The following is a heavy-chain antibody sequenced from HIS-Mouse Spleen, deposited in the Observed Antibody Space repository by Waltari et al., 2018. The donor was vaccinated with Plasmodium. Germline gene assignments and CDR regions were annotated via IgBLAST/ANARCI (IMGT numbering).Heavy chain of an antibody. Sequence: QVQLQESGPGLVKPSETLSLTCTVSGYSISSGYYWGWIRPPPGKGLEWIGSIYHSGSTNYNPALKSRVTIAVDTAKNQFSLERSSVTAADTAVYYCARGVGYSSSWYWFDPWGQGTLVTVSS. D-gene: IGHD6-13*01. V-gene: IGHV4-38-2*02. J-gene: IGHJ5*02. CDR1: GYSISSGYY. CDR2: IYHSGST. CDR3: ARGVGYSSSWYWFDP.